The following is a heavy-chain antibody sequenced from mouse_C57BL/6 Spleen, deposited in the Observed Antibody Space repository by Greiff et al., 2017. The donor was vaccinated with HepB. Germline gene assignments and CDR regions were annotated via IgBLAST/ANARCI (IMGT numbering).Heavy chain of an antibody. CDR3: SRLSIYDGYPYAMDY. CDR1: GYSFTDYN. Sequence: VQLQQSGPELVKPGASVKISCKASGYSFTDYNMNWVKQSNGKSLEWIGVINPNYGTTSYNQKFKGKATLTVDQSSSTAYMQLNSLTSEDSAVYYCSRLSIYDGYPYAMDYWGQGTSVTVSS. D-gene: IGHD2-3*01. CDR2: INPNYGTT. V-gene: IGHV1-39*01. J-gene: IGHJ4*01.